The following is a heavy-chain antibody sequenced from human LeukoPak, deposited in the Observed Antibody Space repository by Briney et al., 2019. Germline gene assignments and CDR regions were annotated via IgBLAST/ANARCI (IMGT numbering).Heavy chain of an antibody. V-gene: IGHV4-59*05. D-gene: IGHD1-26*01. Sequence: SETLSLTCTVSGGSISRNYWSWIRQTPGKGLEWIGSIYYSGSTYYNPSLKSRVTISVDTSKNQFSLKLSSVTAADTAVYYCARESEYSGSYYDPDYWGQGTLVTVSS. CDR3: ARESEYSGSYYDPDY. CDR2: IYYSGST. J-gene: IGHJ4*02. CDR1: GGSISRNY.